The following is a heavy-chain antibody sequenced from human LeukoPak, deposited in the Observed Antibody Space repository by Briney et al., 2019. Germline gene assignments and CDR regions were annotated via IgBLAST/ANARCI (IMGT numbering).Heavy chain of an antibody. Sequence: HPGGSLRLSCAASGFTFSSYGMHWVRQAPGKGLEWVAVILSDGSKEFYTDSVKGRFTISRDNSKNTLYLQMYSLRAEDTAVYYCARSRVVVAADDAFDIWGQGTMVTVSS. CDR2: ILSDGSKE. CDR1: GFTFSSYG. CDR3: ARSRVVVAADDAFDI. J-gene: IGHJ3*02. D-gene: IGHD2-15*01. V-gene: IGHV3-33*01.